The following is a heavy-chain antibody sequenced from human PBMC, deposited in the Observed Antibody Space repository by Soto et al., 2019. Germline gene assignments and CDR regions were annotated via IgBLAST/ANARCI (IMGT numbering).Heavy chain of an antibody. Sequence: QVQLQESGPRLVEASQTLSLTCTVSNASITSSGYYWSWVRQPPGKRLEWIGYIYHIGSTFYSPSLHSRLTMSVDTSKNQFSLTLRSVTAADTAVYHCARMSGTYYVPDYCGHGTLVNVSS. D-gene: IGHD1-26*01. V-gene: IGHV4-31*03. CDR1: NASITSSGYY. CDR3: ARMSGTYYVPDY. J-gene: IGHJ4*01. CDR2: IYHIGST.